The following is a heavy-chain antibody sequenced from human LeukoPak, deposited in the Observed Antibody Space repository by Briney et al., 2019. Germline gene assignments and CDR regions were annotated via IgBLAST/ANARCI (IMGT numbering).Heavy chain of an antibody. V-gene: IGHV4-31*03. CDR2: IYYSGST. J-gene: IGHJ4*02. D-gene: IGHD6-13*01. Sequence: TSETLSLTCTVSGGSISSGGYYWSWIRQHPGKGLEWIGYIYYSGSTYYNPSLKSRVTISVDTSKNQFSLKLSSVTAADTAVYYCARGNYIKMAAAGKGFDYWGQGTLVTVSS. CDR1: GGSISSGGYY. CDR3: ARGNYIKMAAAGKGFDY.